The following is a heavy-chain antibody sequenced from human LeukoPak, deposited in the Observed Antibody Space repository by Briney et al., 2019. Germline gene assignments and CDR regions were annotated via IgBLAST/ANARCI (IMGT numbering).Heavy chain of an antibody. CDR1: GFTFSDYN. Sequence: GSLRLSCAASGFTFSDYNMRWIRQPPGKGLEWIGGVYYTGTTYSNPSLKSRVTISVDTSKNQFSLRLSSVTAADTAVYYCARHVSVAVTNFFDYWGQGTLVTVSS. CDR3: ARHVSVAVTNFFDY. CDR2: VYYTGTT. V-gene: IGHV4-59*05. D-gene: IGHD6-19*01. J-gene: IGHJ4*02.